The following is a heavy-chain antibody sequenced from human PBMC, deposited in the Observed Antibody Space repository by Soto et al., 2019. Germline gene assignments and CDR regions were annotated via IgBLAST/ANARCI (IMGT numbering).Heavy chain of an antibody. CDR1: DYAFINYG. D-gene: IGHD6-19*01. V-gene: IGHV1-18*01. CDR2: ISAYTGAS. J-gene: IGHJ4*02. Sequence: QIQLMQSGAELKKPGASVKVSCKGTDYAFINYGISWVRQTPGQGLEWTGWISAYTGASNYAHMLQDIVTLATDTSTTTAYMELMSLREDDTAVYFCAIDDITLSGWYMDYWGQGPLVSVPS. CDR3: AIDDITLSGWYMDY.